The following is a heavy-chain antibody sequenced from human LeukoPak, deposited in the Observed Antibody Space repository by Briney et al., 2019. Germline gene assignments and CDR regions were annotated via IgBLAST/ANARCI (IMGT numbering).Heavy chain of an antibody. CDR1: VFTFDDYA. V-gene: IGHV3-9*03. CDR3: AKDISGPYDILTGYAFDI. CDR2: ISWNSGSI. J-gene: IGHJ3*02. D-gene: IGHD3-9*01. Sequence: PGGSLRLSCAASVFTFDDYAMHWVRQAPGKGLEGVSGISWNSGSIGYADSVKGRFTISRDNAKNSLYLQMNSLRAEDMALYYCAKDISGPYDILTGYAFDIWGQGTMVTVSS.